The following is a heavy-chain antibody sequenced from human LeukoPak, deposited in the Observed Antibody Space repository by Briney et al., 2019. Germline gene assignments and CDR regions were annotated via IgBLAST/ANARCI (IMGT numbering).Heavy chain of an antibody. Sequence: PGGSLRLSCAASGLTFSNHAMTWVRQSPGRGLEWVSGITGSGGNTYYAESVKGRFTISRDNSKNTLYLQMNSLRAEDTAVYYCAKDAEYCSSTSCYPSELDYWGQGTLVTVSS. CDR3: AKDAEYCSSTSCYPSELDY. V-gene: IGHV3-23*01. D-gene: IGHD2-2*01. J-gene: IGHJ4*02. CDR1: GLTFSNHA. CDR2: ITGSGGNT.